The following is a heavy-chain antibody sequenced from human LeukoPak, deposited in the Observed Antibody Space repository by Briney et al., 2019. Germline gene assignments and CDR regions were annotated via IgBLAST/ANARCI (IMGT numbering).Heavy chain of an antibody. CDR2: IWYDGSNK. V-gene: IGHV3-33*01. CDR3: ARDTVPAATHYYYGMDV. J-gene: IGHJ6*02. Sequence: GRSLRLSCAASGFTFSNYGMHWVRQAPGKGLEWVAVIWYDGSNKYYADSVKGRFTISRDNSKNTLYLQMNSLRAEDTAVYYCARDTVPAATHYYYGMDVWGQGTTVTVSS. D-gene: IGHD2-2*01. CDR1: GFTFSNYG.